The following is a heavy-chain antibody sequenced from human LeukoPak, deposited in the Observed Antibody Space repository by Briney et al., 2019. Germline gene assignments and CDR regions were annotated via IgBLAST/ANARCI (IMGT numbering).Heavy chain of an antibody. CDR1: GFTFSSYA. D-gene: IGHD4-23*01. Sequence: GGSLRLSCAASGFTFSSYAMSWVRQASGKGLEWVGRIRSKANSYATAYAASVKGRFTISRDDSKNTAYLQMNSLKTEDTAVYYCAREVTPYYWGQGTLVTVSS. J-gene: IGHJ4*02. CDR2: IRSKANSYAT. V-gene: IGHV3-73*01. CDR3: AREVTPYY.